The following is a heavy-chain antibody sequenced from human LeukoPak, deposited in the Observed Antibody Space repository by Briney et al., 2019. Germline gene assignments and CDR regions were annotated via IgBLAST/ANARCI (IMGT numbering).Heavy chain of an antibody. CDR3: ASPYYDSSGYYYVYDY. CDR2: IRYDGSNK. CDR1: GFTFSSYG. Sequence: GRSLRLSCAASGFTFSSYGMHWVRQAPGKGLEWVAFIRYDGSNKYYADSVKGRFTISRDNSKNTLYLQMNSLRAEDTAVYYCASPYYDSSGYYYVYDYWGQGTLVTVSS. V-gene: IGHV3-30*02. D-gene: IGHD3-22*01. J-gene: IGHJ4*02.